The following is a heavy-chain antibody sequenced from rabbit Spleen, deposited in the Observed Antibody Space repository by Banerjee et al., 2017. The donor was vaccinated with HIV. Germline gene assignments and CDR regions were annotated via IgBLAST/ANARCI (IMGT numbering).Heavy chain of an antibody. Sequence: QSLEESGGDLVKPGASLTLTCTASGVSFSSSSYMCWVRQAPGKGLEWIACINAATAKPVYATWAKGRFTISRTSSTTVTLRMTSLTAADTATYFCARDLASVVGWNFNVWGQGTLVTVS. J-gene: IGHJ3*01. CDR1: GVSFSSSSY. CDR3: ARDLASVVGWNFNV. CDR2: INAATAKP. V-gene: IGHV1S40*01. D-gene: IGHD3-1*01.